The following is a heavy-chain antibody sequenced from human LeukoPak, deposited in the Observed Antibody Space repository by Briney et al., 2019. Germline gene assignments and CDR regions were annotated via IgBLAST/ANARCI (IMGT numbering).Heavy chain of an antibody. D-gene: IGHD2-2*01. J-gene: IGHJ5*02. CDR2: ISSSSSYT. Sequence: PGGSLRLSCAASGFTFSDYYMSWIRQAPGKGLEWVSYISSSSSYTNYADSVKGRFTISRDNAKNSLYLQMNSLRAEDTAVYYGARGYDWGCSSTSCYGLDPWGQGTLVTVSA. CDR1: GFTFSDYY. V-gene: IGHV3-11*05. CDR3: ARGYDWGCSSTSCYGLDP.